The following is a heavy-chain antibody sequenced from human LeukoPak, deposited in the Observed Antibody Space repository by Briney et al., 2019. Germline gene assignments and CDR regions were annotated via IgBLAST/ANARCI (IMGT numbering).Heavy chain of an antibody. V-gene: IGHV1-46*01. CDR1: GYTFTSYY. CDR3: AREGDIVVVPAAITLSY. CDR2: INPSGGST. Sequence: ASVKVSCKASGYTFTSYYMHWVRQAPGQGLEWMGIINPSGGSTSYAQKFQGRVTMTRDTSTSTVYMELSRLRSEDTAVYYCAREGDIVVVPAAITLSYWGQGTLVTVSS. J-gene: IGHJ4*02. D-gene: IGHD2-2*01.